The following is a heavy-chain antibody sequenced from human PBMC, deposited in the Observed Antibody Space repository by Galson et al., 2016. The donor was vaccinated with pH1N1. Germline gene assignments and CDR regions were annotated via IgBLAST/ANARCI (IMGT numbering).Heavy chain of an antibody. Sequence: QVQLQESGPGLVKPSQTLSLTCTVSGDSISSGTYNYWSWIRHPAGKGLEWIGRIFPSGSTNYNPPLKRRVTMSVDPAKDQFSLRLSSVTAADTTVYYCARARAPEYFDWLSYFDSWGQGTLVTVSS. D-gene: IGHD3-9*01. V-gene: IGHV4-61*02. J-gene: IGHJ4*02. CDR2: IFPSGST. CDR1: GDSISSGTYNY. CDR3: ARARAPEYFDWLSYFDS.